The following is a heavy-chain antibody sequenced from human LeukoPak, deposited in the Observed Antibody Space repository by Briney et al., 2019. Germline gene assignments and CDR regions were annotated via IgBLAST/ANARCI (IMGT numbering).Heavy chain of an antibody. D-gene: IGHD2-2*01. CDR1: GFTFSTYA. Sequence: GGSLRLSCAASGFTFSTYAMTWVRQAPGKGLEWVSAISGGGGISYYIDSVKGRFTISRDNSKNALYLQMNSLRAEDTAVYYCAKACSSTTCSPELDYRGQGTLVTVSS. J-gene: IGHJ4*02. V-gene: IGHV3-23*01. CDR3: AKACSSTTCSPELDY. CDR2: ISGGGGIS.